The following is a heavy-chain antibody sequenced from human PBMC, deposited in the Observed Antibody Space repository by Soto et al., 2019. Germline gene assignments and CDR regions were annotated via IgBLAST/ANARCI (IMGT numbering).Heavy chain of an antibody. Sequence: PSETLSLTCTVSGGSISSSSYYWGWIRQPPGKGLEWIGSIYYSGSTYYNPSLKSRVTISVDTSKNPFSLKLSSATAADTAVYYCARLYYDFWSGYDGYYMDVWGKGTKVTVSS. J-gene: IGHJ6*03. CDR3: ARLYYDFWSGYDGYYMDV. D-gene: IGHD3-3*01. V-gene: IGHV4-39*01. CDR1: GGSISSSSYY. CDR2: IYYSGST.